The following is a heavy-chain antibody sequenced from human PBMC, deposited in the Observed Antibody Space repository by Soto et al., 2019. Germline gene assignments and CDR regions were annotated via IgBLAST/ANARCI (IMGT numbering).Heavy chain of an antibody. CDR3: ARASSHYDFWSGPRADWFDP. D-gene: IGHD3-3*01. J-gene: IGHJ5*02. Sequence: SETLSLTCTVSGGSISSGGYYWSWIRQHPGKGLEWIGYIYYSGSTYYNPSLKSRVTISVDTSKNQFSLKLSSVTAADTAVYYCARASSHYDFWSGPRADWFDPWGQGTLVTVSS. CDR1: GGSISSGGYY. V-gene: IGHV4-31*03. CDR2: IYYSGST.